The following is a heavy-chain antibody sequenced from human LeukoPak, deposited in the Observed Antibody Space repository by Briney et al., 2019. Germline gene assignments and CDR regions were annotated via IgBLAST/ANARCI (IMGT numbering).Heavy chain of an antibody. J-gene: IGHJ4*02. CDR3: ARGRLARIPYFDS. V-gene: IGHV4-31*03. CDR1: GGSISSGSHF. Sequence: PSQTLSLTCSVFGGSISSGSHFWSWIRQLPGKGLEWLGYVDYSGTIYYNSSLESRLTLSVDTSNNQFSLDLRSMTAADTAVYYYARGRLARIPYFDSWGQGALVAVSS. CDR2: VDYSGTI. D-gene: IGHD6-19*01.